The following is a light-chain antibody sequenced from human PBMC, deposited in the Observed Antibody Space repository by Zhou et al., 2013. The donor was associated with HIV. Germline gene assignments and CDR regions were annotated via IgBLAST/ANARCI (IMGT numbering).Light chain of an antibody. CDR3: MQALQTQFT. J-gene: IGKJ3*01. CDR2: LAS. Sequence: DVVMTQSPLSLSVSPGEPASISCRSSESLLYNGHNHLDWYLQKPGQSPQLLIYLASNRATGVPDRFSGSVSGTDFTLKISRVEAEDVGVYYCMQALQTQFTFGPGTKVDIK. CDR1: ESLLYNGHNH. V-gene: IGKV2-28*01.